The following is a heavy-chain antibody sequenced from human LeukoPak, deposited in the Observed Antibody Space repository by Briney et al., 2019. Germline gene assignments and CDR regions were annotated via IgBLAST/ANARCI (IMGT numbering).Heavy chain of an antibody. CDR1: GYTFTSYD. D-gene: IGHD2-2*01. V-gene: IGHV1-8*01. CDR2: MNPNSGNT. CDR3: ARRAIVVVPAATGFDYYYYYMDV. J-gene: IGHJ6*03. Sequence: ASVKVSCKASGYTFTSYDINWVRQATGQGLEWMGWMNPNSGNTGYAQKFQGRVTMTRSTSISTAYMELSSLRSEDTAVYYCARRAIVVVPAATGFDYYYYYMDVWGKGTTVTVSS.